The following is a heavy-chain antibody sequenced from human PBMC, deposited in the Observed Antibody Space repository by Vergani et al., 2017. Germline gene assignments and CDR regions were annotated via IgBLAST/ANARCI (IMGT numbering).Heavy chain of an antibody. Sequence: EVQLVESGGGLVQPGGSLRLSCAASGFTFSSYAITWVRQAPGKGREWVSAISGSGGSTYYADSVKGRFTISRDNSKNTLYLQMNSLRAEDTAVAYCAKGASWSYKTYYFDYWGQGTLVTVSS. V-gene: IGHV3-23*04. CDR3: AKGASWSYKTYYFDY. J-gene: IGHJ4*02. CDR2: ISGSGGST. D-gene: IGHD1-26*01. CDR1: GFTFSSYA.